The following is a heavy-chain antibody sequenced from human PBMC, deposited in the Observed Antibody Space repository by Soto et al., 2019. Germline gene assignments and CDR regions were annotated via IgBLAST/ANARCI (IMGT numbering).Heavy chain of an antibody. V-gene: IGHV3-30*18. D-gene: IGHD3-3*01. CDR2: ISYDGSNK. CDR1: GFTFSSYG. Sequence: GGSLRLSCAASGFTFSSYGMHWVRQAPGKGLEWVAVISYDGSNKYYADSVKGRFTISRDNSKNTLYLQMNSLRAEDTAVYYCAKDRHRFLEWLLYDYYYYYMDVWGKGTTVTVSS. J-gene: IGHJ6*03. CDR3: AKDRHRFLEWLLYDYYYYYMDV.